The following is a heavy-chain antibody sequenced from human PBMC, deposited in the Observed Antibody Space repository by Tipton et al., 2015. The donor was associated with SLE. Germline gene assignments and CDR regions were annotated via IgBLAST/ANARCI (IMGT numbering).Heavy chain of an antibody. CDR1: GGSISSTNYY. D-gene: IGHD3-3*01. CDR3: PEVGYDFWSGYTNAFDM. CDR2: IYYSGTT. J-gene: IGHJ3*02. V-gene: IGHV4-39*01. Sequence: TLSLTCTVSGGSISSTNYYWGWIRQPPGKGLEWIGSIYYSGTTYYNPSLKSRVTISVDTSKNQFSLKLNSVTAADTAVYYCPEVGYDFWSGYTNAFDMWGQGTMVTVSS.